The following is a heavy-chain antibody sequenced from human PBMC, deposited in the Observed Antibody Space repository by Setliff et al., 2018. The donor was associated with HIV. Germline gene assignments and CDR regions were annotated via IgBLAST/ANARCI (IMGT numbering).Heavy chain of an antibody. CDR3: ARAMRGVVVTNMYYYYGMDV. D-gene: IGHD2-21*02. Sequence: SETLSLTCAVYGGSFSGYSWSWIRQSPGKGLEWIGDISHAGNTNYNPSLKSRVTISVDTSKNQFSLKLSSVTAADTAVYYCARAMRGVVVTNMYYYYGMDVWGQGTTVTVSS. J-gene: IGHJ6*02. V-gene: IGHV4-34*01. CDR2: ISHAGNT. CDR1: GGSFSGYS.